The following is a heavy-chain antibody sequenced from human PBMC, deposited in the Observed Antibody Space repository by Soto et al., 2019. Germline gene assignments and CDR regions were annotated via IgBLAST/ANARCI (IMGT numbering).Heavy chain of an antibody. CDR3: ASEGPTSLK. CDR1: GYTFTSYG. CDR2: IRAYNGNT. V-gene: IGHV1-18*01. J-gene: IGHJ4*02. D-gene: IGHD2-2*01. Sequence: ASVKVSCKASGYTFTSYGISWVRQAPGQGLEWMGWIRAYNGNTNYPQKLRGRVTMTTDTSTSTVYLELRSLRSDDTAVYYCASEGPTSLKWGKGNLVPVSS.